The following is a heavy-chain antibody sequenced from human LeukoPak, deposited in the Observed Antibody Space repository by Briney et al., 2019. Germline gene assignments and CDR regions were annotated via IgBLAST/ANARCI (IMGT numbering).Heavy chain of an antibody. D-gene: IGHD3-10*01. V-gene: IGHV3-33*01. CDR3: ARDRGKDAPMEV. Sequence: GGSLRLSCPASGFTLRDYGMHWVRQAPGKGLEWVAVIWHDGGNKYYADSVQGRFTISRDNSKNTLYLQMNSLRAEDTAVYYCARDRGKDAPMEVWGQGTTVTVSS. J-gene: IGHJ6*02. CDR1: GFTLRDYG. CDR2: IWHDGGNK.